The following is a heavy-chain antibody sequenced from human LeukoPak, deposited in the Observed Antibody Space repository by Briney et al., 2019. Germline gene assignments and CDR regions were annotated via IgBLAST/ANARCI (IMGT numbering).Heavy chain of an antibody. CDR3: ARPPPYYDFWSGYYNGGMDV. J-gene: IGHJ6*04. CDR1: GGSFSGYY. V-gene: IGHV4-34*01. D-gene: IGHD3-3*01. CDR2: INHSGST. Sequence: SETLSLTCAVYGGSFSGYYWSWIRQPPGKGLEWIGEINHSGSTNYNPSLKSRVTISVDTSKNQFSLKLSSVTAADTAVYYCARPPPYYDFWSGYYNGGMDVWGKGTTVTVSS.